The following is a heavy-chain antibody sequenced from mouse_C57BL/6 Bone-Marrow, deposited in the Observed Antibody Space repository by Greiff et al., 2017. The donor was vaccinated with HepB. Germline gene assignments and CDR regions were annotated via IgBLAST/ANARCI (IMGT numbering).Heavy chain of an antibody. D-gene: IGHD2-12*01. V-gene: IGHV1-53*01. CDR2: INPSNGGT. Sequence: QVQLKQPGTELVKPGASVKLSCKASGYTFTSYWMHWVKQRPGQGLEWIGNINPSNGGTNYNEKFKSKATLTVDKSSSPAYMQLSSLTSEDSAVYYCARSAYYSAWFAYWGQGTLVTVSA. J-gene: IGHJ3*01. CDR3: ARSAYYSAWFAY. CDR1: GYTFTSYW.